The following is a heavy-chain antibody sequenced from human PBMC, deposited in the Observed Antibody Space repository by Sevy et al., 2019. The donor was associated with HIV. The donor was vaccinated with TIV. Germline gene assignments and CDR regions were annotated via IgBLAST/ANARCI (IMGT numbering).Heavy chain of an antibody. Sequence: GGSLRLSCAASGFTFSSYGMHWVRQAPGKGLEWVAVISYDGSNKYYADSVKGRFTISRDNSKNTLYLQMKSLRAEDTAVYYCAKAEGMVRGVIDLFDYWGQRTLVTVSS. J-gene: IGHJ4*02. V-gene: IGHV3-30*18. D-gene: IGHD3-10*01. CDR3: AKAEGMVRGVIDLFDY. CDR1: GFTFSSYG. CDR2: ISYDGSNK.